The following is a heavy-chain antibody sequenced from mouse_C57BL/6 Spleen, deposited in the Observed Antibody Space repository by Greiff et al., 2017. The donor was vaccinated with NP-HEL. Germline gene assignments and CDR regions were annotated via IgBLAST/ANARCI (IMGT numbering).Heavy chain of an antibody. Sequence: EVKLVESGGGLVQPGGSLKLSCAASGFTFSDYGMAWVRQAPRKGPEWVAFISNLAYSIYYADTVTGRFTLSRENAKNTLYLEMSSLRSEDTAMYYCARHPPYYSNYGWYFDVWGTGTTVTVSS. CDR1: GFTFSDYG. J-gene: IGHJ1*03. D-gene: IGHD2-5*01. V-gene: IGHV5-15*01. CDR3: ARHPPYYSNYGWYFDV. CDR2: ISNLAYSI.